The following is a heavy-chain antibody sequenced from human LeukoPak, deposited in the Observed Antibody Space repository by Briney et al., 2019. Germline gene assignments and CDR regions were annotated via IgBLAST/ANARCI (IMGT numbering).Heavy chain of an antibody. V-gene: IGHV3-7*01. CDR1: GFTFSSYW. Sequence: GGSLRLSCAASGFTFSSYWMSWVRQAPGKGLEWVANIKQDGSEKYYVDSVKGRFTISRDNAKNSLYLQMNSLRAEDTAVYYCARAPLGLEDYFDYWGQGTLVTVSS. J-gene: IGHJ4*02. CDR2: IKQDGSEK. CDR3: ARAPLGLEDYFDY. D-gene: IGHD5-24*01.